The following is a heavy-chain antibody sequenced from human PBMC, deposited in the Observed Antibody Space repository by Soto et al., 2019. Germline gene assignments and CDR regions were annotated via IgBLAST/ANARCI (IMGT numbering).Heavy chain of an antibody. V-gene: IGHV4-39*01. CDR2: IYYSGST. J-gene: IGHJ4*02. D-gene: IGHD6-19*01. CDR3: ARHARGWYFDY. CDR1: GGSISSSSYY. Sequence: LSLTCTVSGGSISSSSYYWGWIRQPPGKGLEWIGSIYYSGSTYYNPSLKSRVTISVDTSKNQFSLKLSSVTAADTAVYYCARHARGWYFDYWGQGTLVTVSS.